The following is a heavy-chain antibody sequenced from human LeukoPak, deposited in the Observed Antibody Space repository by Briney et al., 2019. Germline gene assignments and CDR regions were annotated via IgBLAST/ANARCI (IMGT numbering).Heavy chain of an antibody. Sequence: PSETLSLTCTVSGGSISSYYWSWIRQPPGKGLEWIGYIYYSGSTNYNPSLKSRVTISVDTSKNQFSLKLSSVTAADTAVYYCARGWAYGIDDYWGQGTLVTVSS. CDR3: ARGWAYGIDDY. CDR1: GGSISSYY. D-gene: IGHD3-9*01. CDR2: IYYSGST. V-gene: IGHV4-59*01. J-gene: IGHJ4*02.